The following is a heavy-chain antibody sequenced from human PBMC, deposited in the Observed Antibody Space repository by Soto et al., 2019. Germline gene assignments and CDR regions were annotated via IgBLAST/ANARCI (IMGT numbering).Heavy chain of an antibody. CDR3: ARLGPPETYYDILTGYYPRGQFDY. J-gene: IGHJ4*02. Sequence: GESLKISCKGSGYSFTSYWIGWVRQMPGKGLEWMGIIYPGDSDTRYSPSFQGQVTISADKSISTAYLQWSSLKASDTAMYYCARLGPPETYYDILTGYYPRGQFDYWGQGTLVTVSS. D-gene: IGHD3-9*01. V-gene: IGHV5-51*01. CDR2: IYPGDSDT. CDR1: GYSFTSYW.